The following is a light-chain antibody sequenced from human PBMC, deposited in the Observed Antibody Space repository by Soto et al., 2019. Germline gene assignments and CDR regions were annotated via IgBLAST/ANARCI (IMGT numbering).Light chain of an antibody. CDR3: QHRSNWPPYT. V-gene: IGKV3-11*01. Sequence: EIVLTQSPATLSLSPGERATLSCRASQSVSSYLAWYQQKPGQAPRLLIYDASNRATGIPARFGGSGSGTDFTLTISSLEPEDFAVYYCQHRSNWPPYTFGQGTKLEIK. CDR1: QSVSSY. CDR2: DAS. J-gene: IGKJ2*01.